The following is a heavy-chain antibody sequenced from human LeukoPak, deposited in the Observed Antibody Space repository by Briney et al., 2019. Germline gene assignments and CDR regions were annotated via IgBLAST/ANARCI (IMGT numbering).Heavy chain of an antibody. D-gene: IGHD2-21*02. Sequence: SETLSLTCTVSGGSISSYYWSRIRQPPGKGLEWIGYIYYSGSTNYNPSLKSRVTISVDTSKNQFSLKLSSVTAADTAVYYCARGVYCGGDCRYYFDSWGQRTLVTVSS. CDR2: IYYSGST. CDR3: ARGVYCGGDCRYYFDS. V-gene: IGHV4-59*01. J-gene: IGHJ4*02. CDR1: GGSISSYY.